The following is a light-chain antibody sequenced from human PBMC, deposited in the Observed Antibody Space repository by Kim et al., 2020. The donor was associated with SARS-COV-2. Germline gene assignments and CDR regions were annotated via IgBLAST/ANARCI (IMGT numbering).Light chain of an antibody. CDR3: VLYMVSGISV. CDR1: SGSVSTSYY. J-gene: IGLJ3*02. CDR2: STN. V-gene: IGLV8-61*01. Sequence: QTVVTQEPSFSVSPGGTVTLTCGLTSGSVSTSYYPTWYQQQTPGQAPRTLISSTNVRSSGVPDRFSGSILGNKAALTITGAQTDDEADYYCVLYMVSGISVFGGGTQLTVL.